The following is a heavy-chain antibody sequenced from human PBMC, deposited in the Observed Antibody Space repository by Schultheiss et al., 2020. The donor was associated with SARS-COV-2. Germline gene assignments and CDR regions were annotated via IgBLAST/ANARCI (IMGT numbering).Heavy chain of an antibody. CDR2: VYHWGTT. Sequence: SETLSLTCAVYGGSFSGYYWSWIRQPPGKGLEWIGYVYHWGTTYYNPSLKSRVTISVDTSKNQFSLKLSSVTAADTAVYYCARGIAVAGRGYFDYWGQGTLVTVSS. D-gene: IGHD6-19*01. J-gene: IGHJ4*02. CDR1: GGSFSGYY. V-gene: IGHV4-34*01. CDR3: ARGIAVAGRGYFDY.